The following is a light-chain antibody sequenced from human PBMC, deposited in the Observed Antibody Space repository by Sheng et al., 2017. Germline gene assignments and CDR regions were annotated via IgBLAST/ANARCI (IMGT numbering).Light chain of an antibody. Sequence: DIVMTQSPDSLAVSLGERATINCKSSESLLYSSNNKNYLAWYQQKPGQPPKLLISWASTRESGVPDRFSGSGSGTDFTLTISSLQADDFATYYCQQYRSYKWTFGQGTRV. CDR2: WAS. J-gene: IGKJ1*01. CDR1: ESLLYSSNNKNY. V-gene: IGKV4-1*01. CDR3: QQYRSYKWT.